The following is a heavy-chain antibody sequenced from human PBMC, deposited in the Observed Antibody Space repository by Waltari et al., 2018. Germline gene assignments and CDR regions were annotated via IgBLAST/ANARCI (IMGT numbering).Heavy chain of an antibody. CDR2: IYYSGST. V-gene: IGHV4-59*01. CDR3: ARDLGAEIDY. CDR1: GGSLSSYY. J-gene: IGHJ4*02. Sequence: QVQLQESGPGLVKPSEPLSLTCTVSGGSLSSYYWSWIRQPPGKGLEWIGYIYYSGSTNYNPSLKSRVTISVDTSKNQFSLKLSSVTAADTAVYYCARDLGAEIDYWGQGTLVTVSS.